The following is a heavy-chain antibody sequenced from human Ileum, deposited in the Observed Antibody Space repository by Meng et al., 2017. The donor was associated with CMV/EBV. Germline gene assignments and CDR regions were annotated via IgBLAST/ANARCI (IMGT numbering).Heavy chain of an antibody. CDR3: ARGVAAGFDH. D-gene: IGHD6-13*01. CDR1: GYTVTSLD. J-gene: IGHJ4*02. CDR2: MNPNSGQT. Sequence: KVSCKTSGYTVTSLDSNWVRQAGGQGFEWIGWMNPNSGQTDFAQKFQGRVTMTRSTSISTAYMELSNLRSDDTAVYYCARGVAAGFDHWGQGTLVTVSS. V-gene: IGHV1-8*01.